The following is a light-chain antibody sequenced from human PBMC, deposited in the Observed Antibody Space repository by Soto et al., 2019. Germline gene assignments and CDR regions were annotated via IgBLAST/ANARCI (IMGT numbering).Light chain of an antibody. CDR3: SSYAGSNNWV. J-gene: IGLJ3*02. V-gene: IGLV2-8*01. CDR1: TSDVGGYNY. Sequence: QSALTQPPSASGSPGQSVTISCTGTTSDVGGYNYVSWYQHHPGKAPKLMIYEVSKRPSGVPDRFSGSKSGNTASLTVSGLQAEDEAHYYCSSYAGSNNWVFGGGTKVTVL. CDR2: EVS.